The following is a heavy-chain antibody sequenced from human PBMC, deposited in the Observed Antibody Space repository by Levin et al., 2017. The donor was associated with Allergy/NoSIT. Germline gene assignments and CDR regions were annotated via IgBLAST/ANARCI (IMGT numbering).Heavy chain of an antibody. CDR1: GGSISSYY. CDR3: ARERSVVTAMGFPYGMDV. Sequence: SETLSLTCTVSGGSISSYYWSWIRQPPGKGLEWIGYIYYSGSTNYNPSLKSRVTISVDTSKNQFSLKLSSVTAADTAVYYCARERSVVTAMGFPYGMDVWGQGTTVTVSS. V-gene: IGHV4-59*01. D-gene: IGHD2-21*02. CDR2: IYYSGST. J-gene: IGHJ6*02.